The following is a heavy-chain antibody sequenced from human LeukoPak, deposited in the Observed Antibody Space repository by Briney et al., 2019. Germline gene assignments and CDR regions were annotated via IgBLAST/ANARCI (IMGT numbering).Heavy chain of an antibody. CDR3: ARKRAYTFWFED. CDR2: VYHSGST. J-gene: IGHJ4*02. CDR1: GYFITSGSY. Sequence: PSETLSLTCDVSGYFITSGSYWGWIRQSPGKGLEWMASVYHSGSTYYQPSLKSRVTISVDTSKNQFSLKVKSVAAADTARYYFARKRAYTFWFEDWGQGTQVTVSS. D-gene: IGHD5-18*01. V-gene: IGHV4-38-2*01.